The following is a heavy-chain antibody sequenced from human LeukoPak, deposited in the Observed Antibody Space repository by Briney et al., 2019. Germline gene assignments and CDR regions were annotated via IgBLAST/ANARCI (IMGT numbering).Heavy chain of an antibody. CDR1: GYTFTGYY. CDR2: INPNGGGT. V-gene: IGHV1-2*02. D-gene: IGHD1-26*01. J-gene: IGHJ4*02. Sequence: ASVKVSCKASGYTFTGYYTHWVRQAPGQGLEWMGWINPNGGGTNYAQKFQGRVTMTRDTSISTAYMELSRLRSDDTAVYYCARDGTGATPFDYWGQGTLVTVSS. CDR3: ARDGTGATPFDY.